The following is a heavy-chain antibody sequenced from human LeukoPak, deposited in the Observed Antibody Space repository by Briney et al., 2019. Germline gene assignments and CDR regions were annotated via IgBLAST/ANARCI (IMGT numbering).Heavy chain of an antibody. V-gene: IGHV4-34*01. CDR2: INHSGST. J-gene: IGHJ6*02. Sequence: SETLSLTCAVYGGSFSGYYWSWIRQPPGKGLEWIGEINHSGSTNYNPSLKSRVTISVDTSKNQFSLKLSSVTAADTAVYYCAISSYYYGMDVWGQGTTVTVSS. CDR1: GGSFSGYY. CDR3: AISSYYYGMDV.